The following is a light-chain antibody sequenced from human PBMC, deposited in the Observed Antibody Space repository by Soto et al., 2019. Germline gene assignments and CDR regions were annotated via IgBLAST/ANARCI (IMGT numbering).Light chain of an antibody. J-gene: IGKJ1*01. CDR1: QSVSSSY. CDR3: QQYSSSPRT. Sequence: EIEMTQSPGTLSLSPGERATLSCRASQSVSSSYLAWYQQKPGQAPRLLIYGASSRDTGIPDRFSGSGSGTDFTLTISSLEPEDFAVYYCQQYSSSPRTFGQGTKVEIK. CDR2: GAS. V-gene: IGKV3-20*01.